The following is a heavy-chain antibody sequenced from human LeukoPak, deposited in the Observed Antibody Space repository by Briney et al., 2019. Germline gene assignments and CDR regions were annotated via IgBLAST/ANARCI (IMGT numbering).Heavy chain of an antibody. Sequence: GASVKVSCKASGYTFTGYYMHWVRQAPGQGLEWMGWINPNSGGTNYAQKFQGRVTMARDTSISTAYMELSRLRSDDTAVYYCARGYSGYDYGISFDYWGQGTLVTVSS. CDR2: INPNSGGT. CDR1: GYTFTGYY. CDR3: ARGYSGYDYGISFDY. D-gene: IGHD5-12*01. J-gene: IGHJ4*02. V-gene: IGHV1-2*02.